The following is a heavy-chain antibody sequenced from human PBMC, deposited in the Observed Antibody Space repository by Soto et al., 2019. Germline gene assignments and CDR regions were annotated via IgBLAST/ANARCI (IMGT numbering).Heavy chain of an antibody. Sequence: QVQLVQSETEVKKPGASVKVSCKASGYIFTNYDITWVRQAPGQGLEWMGWVSGYTGNTKYAQKFQDRVTMTTDPSTRTVYMELRSLRSDDTAVYYCARFGSAPYYYYGVDVWGQGTTVFVSS. D-gene: IGHD3-10*01. CDR1: GYIFTNYD. CDR2: VSGYTGNT. J-gene: IGHJ6*02. CDR3: ARFGSAPYYYYGVDV. V-gene: IGHV1-18*01.